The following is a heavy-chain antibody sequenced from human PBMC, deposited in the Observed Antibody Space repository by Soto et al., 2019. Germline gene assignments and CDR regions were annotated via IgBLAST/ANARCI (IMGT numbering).Heavy chain of an antibody. Sequence: EVQLLESGGALVQPGASLRLSCAASGFTFSSYVMSWVRQVPGKGLEWVSSISGIGGTTYYADSVQGRFTISRDNSDNTVYLQMHSLGAEDTGLYFCAKGSDVIYTYWYFDLWGRGTLVTVSS. CDR3: AKGSDVIYTYWYFDL. V-gene: IGHV3-23*01. CDR1: GFTFSSYV. CDR2: ISGIGGTT. J-gene: IGHJ2*01. D-gene: IGHD3-9*01.